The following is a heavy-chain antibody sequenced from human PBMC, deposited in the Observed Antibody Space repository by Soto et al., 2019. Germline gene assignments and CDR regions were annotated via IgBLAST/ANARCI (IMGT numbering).Heavy chain of an antibody. CDR1: GYTFTSYG. V-gene: IGHV1-18*04. CDR3: ARERGSYNRNYKGLLDY. D-gene: IGHD1-7*01. Sequence: GASVKVCCKASGYTFTSYGISWVRQAPGQGLEWMGWISAYNGNTNYAQKLQGRVTMTTDTSTSTAYMELRSLRSDDTAVYYCARERGSYNRNYKGLLDYWGQGTLVTVSS. CDR2: ISAYNGNT. J-gene: IGHJ4*02.